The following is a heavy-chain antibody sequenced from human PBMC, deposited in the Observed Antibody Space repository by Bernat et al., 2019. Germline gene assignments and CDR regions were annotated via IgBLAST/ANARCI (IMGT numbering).Heavy chain of an antibody. D-gene: IGHD5-24*01. V-gene: IGHV3-66*01. Sequence: EVRLVESGGALVQPGGSLRLSCAASGFTVSSNYMSWVRQAPGKGLEWVSIIYSGGSTDYTDSVKGRFTIFRDNSRNTFYHEMNNLRDDDTAVYYCVGKHTDGFDWGQGTLVTVSS. CDR1: GFTVSSNY. J-gene: IGHJ1*01. CDR3: VGKHTDGFD. CDR2: IYSGGST.